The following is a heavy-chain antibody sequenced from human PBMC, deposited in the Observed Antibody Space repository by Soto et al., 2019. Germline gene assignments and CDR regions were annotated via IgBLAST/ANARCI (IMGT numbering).Heavy chain of an antibody. Sequence: QVQLQQWGAGLLKPSETLSLTCAVYGGSFSGYFWSWIRQPPGKGLEWIGEINHSGSTKYNPSLKSRVTISLDTSKNQFSLNLYSVTAADTAVYYCARDISGYYYGMDVWGQGTTVTVS. J-gene: IGHJ6*02. CDR3: ARDISGYYYGMDV. V-gene: IGHV4-34*01. D-gene: IGHD3-3*02. CDR2: INHSGST. CDR1: GGSFSGYF.